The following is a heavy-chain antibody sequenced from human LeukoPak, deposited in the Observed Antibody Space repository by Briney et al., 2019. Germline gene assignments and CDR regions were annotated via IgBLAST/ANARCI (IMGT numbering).Heavy chain of an antibody. Sequence: GTSLRLSCAASGLTFKRRAMHWVRQATGKGLEWVALISHDGYNKYYADSVKGRFTISRDNSKNTLYVQMNSLTAEDTALYYCARDMSGGGSCSFDYWGQGTLVTVSS. CDR1: GLTFKRRA. CDR2: ISHDGYNK. CDR3: ARDMSGGGSCSFDY. V-gene: IGHV3-30-3*01. J-gene: IGHJ4*02. D-gene: IGHD2-15*01.